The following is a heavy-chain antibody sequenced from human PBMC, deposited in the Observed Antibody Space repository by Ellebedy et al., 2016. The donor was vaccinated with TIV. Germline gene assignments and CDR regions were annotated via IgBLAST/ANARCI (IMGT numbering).Heavy chain of an antibody. CDR3: AKDSRGYSYGSLDY. J-gene: IGHJ4*02. CDR2: MNQVGSEK. Sequence: PGGSLRLSCAASGFTFTTYWMSWVRQAPGKGLEWVANMNQVGSEKYYVDSVKGRFTISRDNAKNSLYLQMNSLRADDMALYYCAKDSRGYSYGSLDYWGQGTLVAVSS. D-gene: IGHD5-18*01. CDR1: GFTFTTYW. V-gene: IGHV3-7*03.